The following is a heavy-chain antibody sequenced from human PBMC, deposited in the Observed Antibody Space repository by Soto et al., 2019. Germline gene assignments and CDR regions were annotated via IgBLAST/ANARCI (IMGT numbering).Heavy chain of an antibody. J-gene: IGHJ4*02. V-gene: IGHV3-23*01. D-gene: IGHD3-22*01. CDR1: GFTFSSYA. CDR3: AKGPPPYYDSSGYPEGYFDY. Sequence: GGSLRLSCAASGFTFSSYAMSWVRQAPGKGLEWVSAISGSGGSTYYADSVKGRFTISRDNSKNTLYLQTNSLRAEDTAVYYCAKGPPPYYDSSGYPEGYFDYWGQGTLVTVSS. CDR2: ISGSGGST.